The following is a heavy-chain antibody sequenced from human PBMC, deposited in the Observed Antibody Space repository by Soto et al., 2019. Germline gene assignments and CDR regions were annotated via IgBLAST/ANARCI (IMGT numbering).Heavy chain of an antibody. CDR2: IYYSGST. V-gene: IGHV4-39*07. D-gene: IGHD3-3*01. CDR1: GGSISGSSYH. CDR3: ARGGDFWSGSLPRYYYMDV. Sequence: SETLSLTCTVSGGSISGSSYHWGWIRQPPGKGLEWIGSIYYSGSTNYNPSLKSRITISVDTSKNQFSLKLSSVTAADTAVYYCARGGDFWSGSLPRYYYMDVWGKGTTVTVSS. J-gene: IGHJ6*03.